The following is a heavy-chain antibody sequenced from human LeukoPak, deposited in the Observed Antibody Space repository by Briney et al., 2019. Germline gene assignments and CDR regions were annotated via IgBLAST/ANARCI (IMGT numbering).Heavy chain of an antibody. J-gene: IGHJ3*02. CDR3: ARGDSLTTDSAFDI. V-gene: IGHV3-7*01. CDR1: GFTFSSYW. CDR2: IKQDGSEK. Sequence: PVGSLRLSCAASGFTFSSYWMSWVRQAPGKGLEWVANIKQDGSEKYYVDSVKGRFTISRDNAKNSLYLQMNSLRAEDTAVYYCARGDSLTTDSAFDIWGQGTMVTVSS. D-gene: IGHD4-17*01.